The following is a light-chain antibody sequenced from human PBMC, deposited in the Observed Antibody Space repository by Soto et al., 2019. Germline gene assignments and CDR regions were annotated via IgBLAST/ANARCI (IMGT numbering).Light chain of an antibody. V-gene: IGKV3-11*01. CDR2: DVS. Sequence: EIVLTQSPATLSLSPGERVTLSCRASQSVSNSLAWYQQKPGQPPRLLIYDVSNRATGIPARFSGSGSGTDFTLPITSLEPEDFAVYFCQQRYNWPRVTFGQGTQLEIK. J-gene: IGKJ5*01. CDR1: QSVSNS. CDR3: QQRYNWPRVT.